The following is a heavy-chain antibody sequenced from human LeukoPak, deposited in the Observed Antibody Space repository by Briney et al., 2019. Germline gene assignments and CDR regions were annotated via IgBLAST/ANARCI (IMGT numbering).Heavy chain of an antibody. V-gene: IGHV3-74*01. CDR2: INSDGSST. CDR1: GFTFSSSW. J-gene: IGHJ4*02. CDR3: VRDYSYGFAY. D-gene: IGHD5-18*01. Sequence: GGSLRLSCAASGFTFSSSWIHWVRQAPGKGLVWVSHINSDGSSTTYADSAKGRFTISRDNAKNTVYLQMHSLRAEDTAVYYCVRDYSYGFAYWGQGTLVTVSS.